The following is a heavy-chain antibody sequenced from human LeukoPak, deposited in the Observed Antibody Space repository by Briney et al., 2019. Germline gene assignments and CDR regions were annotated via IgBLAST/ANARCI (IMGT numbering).Heavy chain of an antibody. Sequence: PSETLSLTCAVSGYSISSGYYWGWIRQPPGKGLEWIGSIYHSGSTYYNPSLKSRVTISVDTSKNQFSLKLSSVTAADTAVYYCASVYNDILTGYPYFDYWGQGTLVTVSS. V-gene: IGHV4-38-2*01. CDR2: IYHSGST. CDR3: ASVYNDILTGYPYFDY. CDR1: GYSISSGYY. D-gene: IGHD3-9*01. J-gene: IGHJ4*02.